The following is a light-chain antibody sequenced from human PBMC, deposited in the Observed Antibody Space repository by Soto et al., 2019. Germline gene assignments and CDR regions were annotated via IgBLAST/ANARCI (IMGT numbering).Light chain of an antibody. Sequence: EIVITQSPATLSVSPGEGATLSCRASQSVSSKLAWYQQKPGQAPRLLIYGASTRATGIPARFSGSGSGTEFTLTISSLQPDDFATYYCQHYNSYSEAFGQGTKVDIK. CDR2: GAS. J-gene: IGKJ1*01. CDR3: QHYNSYSEA. V-gene: IGKV3-15*01. CDR1: QSVSSK.